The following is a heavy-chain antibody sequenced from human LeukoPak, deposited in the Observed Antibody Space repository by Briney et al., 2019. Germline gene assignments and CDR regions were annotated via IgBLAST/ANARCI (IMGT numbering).Heavy chain of an antibody. Sequence: SETLSLTCTVSGASISSYYWTWIRQPPGKGLEYIGYIYTSGNTNYNPSPKSRVTISVDSSKNQFSLKLGSVTAADTAVYYCARVPTGPTGTVIEYWGQGTLVTVSS. D-gene: IGHD1-1*01. V-gene: IGHV4-4*08. CDR2: IYTSGNT. J-gene: IGHJ4*02. CDR1: GASISSYY. CDR3: ARVPTGPTGTVIEY.